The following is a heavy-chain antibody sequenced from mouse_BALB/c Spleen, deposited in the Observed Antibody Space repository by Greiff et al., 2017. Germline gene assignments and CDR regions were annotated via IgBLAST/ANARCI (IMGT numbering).Heavy chain of an antibody. CDR1: GFTFSSFG. D-gene: IGHD2-4*01. Sequence: EVHLVESGGGLVQPGGSRKLSCAASGFTFSSFGMHWVRQAPEKGLEWVAYISSGSSTIYYADTVKGRFTISRDNPKNTLFLQMTSLRSEDTAMYYCAIYDYDEGAWFAYWGQGTLVTVSA. J-gene: IGHJ3*01. CDR2: ISSGSSTI. CDR3: AIYDYDEGAWFAY. V-gene: IGHV5-17*02.